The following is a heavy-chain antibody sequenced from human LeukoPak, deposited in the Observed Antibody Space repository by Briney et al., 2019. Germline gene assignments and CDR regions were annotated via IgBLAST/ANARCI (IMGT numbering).Heavy chain of an antibody. D-gene: IGHD6-13*01. Sequence: SSVKVSFKVSGYTLTELSMHWVRQSPGKRLERMGGFDPEDGETIYAQKFQVRVTMTEDTYTDTAYMELSSMSSEDTAVYYCATDQAPLIQQLPYNWFDPWGQGTLVTVSS. CDR1: GYTLTELS. CDR3: ATDQAPLIQQLPYNWFDP. CDR2: FDPEDGET. J-gene: IGHJ5*02. V-gene: IGHV1-24*01.